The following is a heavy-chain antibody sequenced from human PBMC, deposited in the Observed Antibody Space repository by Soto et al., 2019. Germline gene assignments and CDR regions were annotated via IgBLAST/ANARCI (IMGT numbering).Heavy chain of an antibody. D-gene: IGHD3-10*01. CDR3: AKDRGYYFDY. Sequence: GGSLRLSCAASGFTFSSYGMHWVRQAPGKGLEWVAVISYDGSNKYYADSVKGRFTISRDNSKNTLYLQMNSLRAEDTAVYYCAKDRGYYFDYWGQGTLVTVSS. CDR1: GFTFSSYG. CDR2: ISYDGSNK. J-gene: IGHJ4*02. V-gene: IGHV3-30*18.